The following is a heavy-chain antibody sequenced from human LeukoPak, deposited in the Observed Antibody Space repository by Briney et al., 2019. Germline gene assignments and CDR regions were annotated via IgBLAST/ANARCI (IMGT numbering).Heavy chain of an antibody. CDR3: ARLTTMIVAVDY. CDR1: GGSVSSGSYY. V-gene: IGHV4-61*01. D-gene: IGHD3-22*01. Sequence: SETLSLTCTVSGGSVSSGSYYWSWIRQPPGKGLEWIGYIYHSGSTNYNPSLKSRVTISVDTSKNQFSLKLSSVTAADTAVYYCARLTTMIVAVDYWGQGTLVTVSS. J-gene: IGHJ4*02. CDR2: IYHSGST.